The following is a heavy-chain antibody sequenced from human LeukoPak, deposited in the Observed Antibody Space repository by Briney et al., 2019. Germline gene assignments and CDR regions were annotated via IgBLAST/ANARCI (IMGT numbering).Heavy chain of an antibody. CDR2: INTHNGHT. V-gene: IGHV1-3*04. D-gene: IGHD2-15*01. CDR3: ASRIYCSGGGCYSAPFDY. CDR1: GYTFTNYG. J-gene: IGHJ4*02. Sequence: ASVTVSFKGSGYTFTNYGMHWVRQAPGQGLEWMGWINTHNGHTQYSHKFQGRVTITRYTSATTAYMELSNLRSEDTAVYSCASRIYCSGGGCYSAPFDYWGQGTLVTVSS.